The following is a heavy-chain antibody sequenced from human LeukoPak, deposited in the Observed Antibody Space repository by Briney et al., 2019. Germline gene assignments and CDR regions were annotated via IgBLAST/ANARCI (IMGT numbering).Heavy chain of an antibody. J-gene: IGHJ4*02. V-gene: IGHV3-64*01. CDR3: AIEYHGRYVDY. CDR1: RFTFIAPS. Sequence: WGGLRVSRVDPRFTFIAPSMLWFPQAPREGPESVSAFCSHGDSTYHANSVMRRLSISRDISKITVYLQMGSLSAEDMGVYSWAIEYHGRYVDYWGQGTLVTVSS. D-gene: IGHD1-14*01. CDR2: FCSHGDST.